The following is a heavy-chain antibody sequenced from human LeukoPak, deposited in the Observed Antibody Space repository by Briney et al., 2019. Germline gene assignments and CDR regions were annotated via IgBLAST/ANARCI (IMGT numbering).Heavy chain of an antibody. V-gene: IGHV4-34*01. CDR1: GGSFSGYY. D-gene: IGHD1-20*01. CDR3: ARRGGITGSINFDY. Sequence: SETLSLTCAVYGGSFSGYYWSWIRQPPGKGLEWIGEINHSGSTNYNPSLKSRVTISVDTSKNQFSLKLSSVTAAGTAVYYCARRGGITGSINFDYWGQGTLVTVSS. CDR2: INHSGST. J-gene: IGHJ4*02.